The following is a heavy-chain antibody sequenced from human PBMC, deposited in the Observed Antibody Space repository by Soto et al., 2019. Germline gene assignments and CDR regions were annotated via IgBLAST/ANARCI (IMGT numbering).Heavy chain of an antibody. V-gene: IGHV1-69*13. Sequence: SVTVSCKASGGTFSSYAISWVRQAPGQGLEWMGGIIPIFGTANYAQKFQGRVTITADESTSTAYMELSSLRSEDTAVYYCAKELGAYCGGDCYSTRAFDIWGKGTMGTVSS. CDR2: IIPIFGTA. J-gene: IGHJ3*02. D-gene: IGHD2-21*02. CDR1: GGTFSSYA. CDR3: AKELGAYCGGDCYSTRAFDI.